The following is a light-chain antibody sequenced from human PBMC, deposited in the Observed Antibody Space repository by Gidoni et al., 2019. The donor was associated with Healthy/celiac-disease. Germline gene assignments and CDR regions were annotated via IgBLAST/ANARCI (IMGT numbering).Light chain of an antibody. V-gene: IGKV1D-13*01. Sequence: AIQLTQSPSSLSASVGDRVTITCRASQGISSALAWYQQKPGKARKLLIYDASSLESGVPSRFSGSGSGTDFTLTISSLQPEDFATYYCQQFNNYLFTFGPGTKVDIK. CDR2: DAS. CDR3: QQFNNYLFT. J-gene: IGKJ3*01. CDR1: QGISSA.